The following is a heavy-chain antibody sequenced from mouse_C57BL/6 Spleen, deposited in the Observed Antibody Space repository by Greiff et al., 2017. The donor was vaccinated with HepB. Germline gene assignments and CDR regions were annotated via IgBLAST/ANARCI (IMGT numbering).Heavy chain of an antibody. CDR2: IDPANGNT. D-gene: IGHD2-5*01. V-gene: IGHV14-3*01. CDR3: ARPPYDSNYEDAMDY. J-gene: IGHJ4*01. Sequence: VQLKQSVAELVRPGASVKLSCTASGFNIKNTYMHWVKQRPEQGLEWIGRIDPANGNTKYAPKFQGKATITADTSSNTAYLQLSSLTSEDTAIYYCARPPYDSNYEDAMDYWGQGTSVTVSS. CDR1: GFNIKNTY.